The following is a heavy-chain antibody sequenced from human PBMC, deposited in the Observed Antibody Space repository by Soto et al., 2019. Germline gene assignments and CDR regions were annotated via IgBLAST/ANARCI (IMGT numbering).Heavy chain of an antibody. J-gene: IGHJ4*02. CDR2: IYYSGST. CDR3: ASSGDYYDSSGPPDY. D-gene: IGHD3-22*01. Sequence: ETMSLTCNVSGGSISSSSYYWGRIRQPPGKGLEWIGSIYYSGSTYYNPSLKSRVTISVDTSKNQFSLKLSSVTAADTAVYYCASSGDYYDSSGPPDYWGQGTLVTVSS. V-gene: IGHV4-39*01. CDR1: GGSISSSSYY.